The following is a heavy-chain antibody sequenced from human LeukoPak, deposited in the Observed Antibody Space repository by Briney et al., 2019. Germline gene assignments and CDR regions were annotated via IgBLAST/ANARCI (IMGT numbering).Heavy chain of an antibody. D-gene: IGHD2-21*02. CDR2: MNPNSGNT. V-gene: IGHV1-8*01. CDR1: GYTFTSYD. J-gene: IGHJ6*02. Sequence: ASVKVSCKASGYTFTSYDINWVRQATGQGLEWMGWMNPNSGNTGYAQKFQGRVTMTRNTSISTAYMELSSLRSEDTAVYYCASRTLYCGGDCYSAYYYGMDVWGQGTTVTVSS. CDR3: ASRTLYCGGDCYSAYYYGMDV.